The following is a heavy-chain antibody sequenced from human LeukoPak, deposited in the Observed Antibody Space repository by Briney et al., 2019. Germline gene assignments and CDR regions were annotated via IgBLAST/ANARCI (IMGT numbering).Heavy chain of an antibody. Sequence: PGGSLRLSCAASGFTFSSYAMSWVRQAPGKGLEWVSGISGSGGSTYYADSVKGRFTISRDNSKNTLYLQVNSLRAEDTAVYYCAKHGPSRSRNGGAFDIWGQGTMVTVSS. CDR1: GFTFSSYA. CDR3: AKHGPSRSRNGGAFDI. D-gene: IGHD5-24*01. J-gene: IGHJ3*02. V-gene: IGHV3-23*01. CDR2: ISGSGGST.